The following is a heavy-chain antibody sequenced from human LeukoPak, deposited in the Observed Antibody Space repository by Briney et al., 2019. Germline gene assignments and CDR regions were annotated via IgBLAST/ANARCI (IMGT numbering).Heavy chain of an antibody. D-gene: IGHD3-10*01. CDR1: GFTFSSYG. Sequence: PGGSLRLSCAASGFTFSSYGMHWVRQAPGKGLEWVAVISYDGSNKYYADSVKGRFTISRDNSKNTLYLQMNSLRAEDTAVYYCGGSGSYNWFDPWGQETLVTVSS. CDR3: GGSGSYNWFDP. CDR2: ISYDGSNK. V-gene: IGHV3-30*03. J-gene: IGHJ5*02.